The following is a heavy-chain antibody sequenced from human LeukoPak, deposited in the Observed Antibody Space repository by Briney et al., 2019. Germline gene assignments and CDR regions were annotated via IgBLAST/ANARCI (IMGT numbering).Heavy chain of an antibody. V-gene: IGHV3-23*01. CDR3: ANPVVRGKYYYYYGMDV. Sequence: GGSLRLPCAASGFTFSSYAMSWVRQAPGKGLEWVSAISGSGGSTYYADSVKGRFTISRDNSKNTLYLQMNGLRAEDTAVYYCANPVVRGKYYYYYGMDVWGQGTTVTVPS. CDR1: GFTFSSYA. CDR2: ISGSGGST. D-gene: IGHD3-10*01. J-gene: IGHJ6*02.